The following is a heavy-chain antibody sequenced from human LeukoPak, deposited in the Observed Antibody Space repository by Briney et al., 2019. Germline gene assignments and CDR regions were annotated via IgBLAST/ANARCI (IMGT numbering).Heavy chain of an antibody. V-gene: IGHV3-49*04. CDR2: IRSKAYGGTT. D-gene: IGHD3-22*01. J-gene: IGHJ4*02. Sequence: GGSLRLSCTASGFTFGDYAMSWVRQAPGKGLEWVGFIRSKAYGGTTEYAASVKGRFTISRDDSKSIAYLQMNSLKTEDTAVYYCTRDYKRAYYYDSSGYYYEGVDYWGQGTLVTVSS. CDR1: GFTFGDYA. CDR3: TRDYKRAYYYDSSGYYYEGVDY.